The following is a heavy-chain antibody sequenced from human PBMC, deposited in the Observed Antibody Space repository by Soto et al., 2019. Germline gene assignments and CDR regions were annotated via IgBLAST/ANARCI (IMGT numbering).Heavy chain of an antibody. J-gene: IGHJ4*02. CDR2: MNPHSGDT. Sequence: ASVKVSCKASGYTFTNYDINWVRQTTGQGLEWMGWMNPHSGDTGYAQRFRGRVTMTRNTAISTAYMELSSLRFEDTAIYSCARAPRNWGFDFWGQGTPVTVSS. D-gene: IGHD7-27*01. V-gene: IGHV1-8*01. CDR3: ARAPRNWGFDF. CDR1: GYTFTNYD.